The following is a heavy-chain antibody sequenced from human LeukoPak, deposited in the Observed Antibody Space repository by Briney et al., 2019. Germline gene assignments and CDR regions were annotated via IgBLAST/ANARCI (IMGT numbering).Heavy chain of an antibody. Sequence: SETLSLTCAVYGGSFSGYYWSWIRQPPGKGLEWIGEINHSGSTNYNPSLKSRVTISVDTSKNQFSLKLSSVTAADTAVYYCASQDYGDYQFDYWGQGTLVTASS. CDR3: ASQDYGDYQFDY. V-gene: IGHV4-34*01. CDR1: GGSFSGYY. CDR2: INHSGST. D-gene: IGHD4-17*01. J-gene: IGHJ4*02.